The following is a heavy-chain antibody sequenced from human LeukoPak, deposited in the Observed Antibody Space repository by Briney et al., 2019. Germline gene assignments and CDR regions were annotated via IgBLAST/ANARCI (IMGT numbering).Heavy chain of an antibody. Sequence: GEPLKISCKGSGYSFTNYWIGWVRQMPGKGLEWMGIIYPDDYDTKYSPSFQGQVTFSADKSIRTAYLQWSSLKASDTAIYYCARQSLGVRGGEWDYWGQGTLVTVSS. D-gene: IGHD2-21*01. J-gene: IGHJ4*02. CDR2: IYPDDYDT. V-gene: IGHV5-51*01. CDR1: GYSFTNYW. CDR3: ARQSLGVRGGEWDY.